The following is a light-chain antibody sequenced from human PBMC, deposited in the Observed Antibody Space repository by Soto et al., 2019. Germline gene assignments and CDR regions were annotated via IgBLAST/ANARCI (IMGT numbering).Light chain of an antibody. CDR3: SSYTTSSPHWV. CDR2: EVS. J-gene: IGLJ3*02. V-gene: IGLV2-14*01. CDR1: SSDVGGYTY. Sequence: QSALTQPASVSGSPGQSITISCTGTSSDVGGYTYVSWYQQHTGKAPKLMIYEVSNRPSGVSNRFSGSKSGNTASLTISGLQDEDEADYYYSSYTTSSPHWVFGGGTKVTVL.